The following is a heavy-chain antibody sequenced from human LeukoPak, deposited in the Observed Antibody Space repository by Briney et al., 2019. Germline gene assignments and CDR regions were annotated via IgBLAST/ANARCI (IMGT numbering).Heavy chain of an antibody. CDR3: ARGRGTTPHFDY. CDR1: GGSISGYY. V-gene: IGHV4-4*07. Sequence: SETLSPTCTVSGGSISGYYWSWIRQPAGKGLEWIGRIYTSGSTNYNPSLKSRVTISVDTSKNQFSLKLISVTAADTAVYYCARGRGTTPHFDYWGQGTLVTVSS. J-gene: IGHJ4*02. D-gene: IGHD1-7*01. CDR2: IYTSGST.